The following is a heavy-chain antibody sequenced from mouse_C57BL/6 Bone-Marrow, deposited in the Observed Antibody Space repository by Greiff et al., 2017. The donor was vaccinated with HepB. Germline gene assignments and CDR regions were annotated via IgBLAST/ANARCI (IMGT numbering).Heavy chain of an antibody. CDR3: ATTVVATEYFDV. V-gene: IGHV1-64*01. Sequence: QVQLQQPGAELVKPGASVKLSCKASGYTFTSYWMHWVKQRPGQGLEWIGMIHPNSGSTNYNEKFKSKATLTVDKSSSTAYMQLSSLTSEDSAVYYCATTVVATEYFDVGGTGTTVTVSS. J-gene: IGHJ1*03. CDR2: IHPNSGST. D-gene: IGHD1-1*01. CDR1: GYTFTSYW.